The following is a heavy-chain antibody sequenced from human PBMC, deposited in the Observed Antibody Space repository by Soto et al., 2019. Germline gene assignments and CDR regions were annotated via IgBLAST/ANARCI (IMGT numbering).Heavy chain of an antibody. V-gene: IGHV1-18*04. CDR1: GYTFTSYG. J-gene: IGHJ6*02. D-gene: IGHD3-3*01. Sequence: GGSVKVSCQASGYTFTSYGISWVRQAPGQGLEWMGWISAYNGNTNYAQKLQGRVTMTTDTSTSTAYMELRSLRSYDTAVYYCARESNTIFGVVIRGYYYYGMDVWGQGTTVTVSS. CDR3: ARESNTIFGVVIRGYYYYGMDV. CDR2: ISAYNGNT.